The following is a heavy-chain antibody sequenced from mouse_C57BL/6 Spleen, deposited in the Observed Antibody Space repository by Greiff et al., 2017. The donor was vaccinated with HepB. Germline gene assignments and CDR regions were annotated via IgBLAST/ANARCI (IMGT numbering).Heavy chain of an antibody. CDR3: ARWFTTVVARNFDV. Sequence: QVQLQQSGAELARPGASVKLSCKASGYTFTSYGISWVKQRTGQGLEWIGEIYPRSGNTYYNEKFKGKATLTADKSSSTAYRELRSLTSEDSAVYFCARWFTTVVARNFDVWGTGTTVTVSS. V-gene: IGHV1-81*01. J-gene: IGHJ1*03. CDR1: GYTFTSYG. D-gene: IGHD1-1*01. CDR2: IYPRSGNT.